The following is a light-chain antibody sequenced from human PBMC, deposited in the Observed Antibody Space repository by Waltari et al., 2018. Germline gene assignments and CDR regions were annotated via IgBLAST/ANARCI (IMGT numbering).Light chain of an antibody. Sequence: QSELTQPPSASGTPGQRVTISCSGRSSTIGNNPIHWYQHLPGAAPKLLMYRNNNRPSGVPDRFSASKSGTSASLAISGLQSEDEGDYYCAAWDDSLKGYVFGTGTKVIV. V-gene: IGLV1-44*01. CDR3: AAWDDSLKGYV. CDR1: SSTIGNNP. CDR2: RNN. J-gene: IGLJ1*01.